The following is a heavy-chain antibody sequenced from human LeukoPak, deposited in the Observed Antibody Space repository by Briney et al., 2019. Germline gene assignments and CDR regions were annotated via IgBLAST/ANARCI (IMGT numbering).Heavy chain of an antibody. Sequence: PGGSLRLFCAASGFTFSSYGMHWVRQAPGKGLEWVAVISYDGSNKYYADSVKGRFTISRDNSKNTLYLQMNSLRAEDTAVYYCGLGSGQKIDYWGQGTLVTVSS. D-gene: IGHD6-19*01. CDR3: GLGSGQKIDY. CDR1: GFTFSSYG. J-gene: IGHJ4*02. CDR2: ISYDGSNK. V-gene: IGHV3-30*03.